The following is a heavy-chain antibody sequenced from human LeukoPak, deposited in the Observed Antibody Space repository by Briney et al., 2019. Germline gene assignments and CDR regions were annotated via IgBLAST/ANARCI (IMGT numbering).Heavy chain of an antibody. CDR2: IYYSGST. J-gene: IGHJ4*02. D-gene: IGHD2-15*01. CDR3: ARQAFCSGSSCNAFDY. V-gene: IGHV4-59*08. Sequence: SETLSLTCPVSGGSISSGFWSWIRQPPGKGLEWIGYIYYSGSTNYNPSLKSRVTISIDTSKSQYSLKLSSVTAADTAVYYCARQAFCSGSSCNAFDYWGQGTLVTVSS. CDR1: GGSISSGF.